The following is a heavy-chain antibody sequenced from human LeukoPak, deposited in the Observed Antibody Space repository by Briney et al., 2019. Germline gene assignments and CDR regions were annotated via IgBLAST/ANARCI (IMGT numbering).Heavy chain of an antibody. V-gene: IGHV4-39*07. J-gene: IGHJ4*02. CDR3: ARGHSSGWYMGGPIDY. CDR1: GGSISSSSYY. Sequence: SETLSLTCTVSGGSISSSSYYWGWIRQPPGKGLEWIGEINHSGSTNYNPSLKSRVTISVDTSKNQFSLKLSSVTAADTAVYYCARGHSSGWYMGGPIDYWGQGTLVTVSS. D-gene: IGHD6-19*01. CDR2: INHSGST.